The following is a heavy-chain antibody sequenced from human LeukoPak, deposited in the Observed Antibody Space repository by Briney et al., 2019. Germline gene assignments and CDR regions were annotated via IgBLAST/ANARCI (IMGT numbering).Heavy chain of an antibody. J-gene: IGHJ5*02. D-gene: IGHD3-22*01. CDR1: GGSFISYY. Sequence: PSETLSLTCTVSGGSFISYYWSWIRQPAGKGLEWIGRIYTSGSTNYNPSLMSRVTMSVDTSKNQFSLKLSSVTAADTAVYYCARDRTYYYDGSGYYLFDPWGQGTLVTVSS. CDR3: ARDRTYYYDGSGYYLFDP. CDR2: IYTSGST. V-gene: IGHV4-4*07.